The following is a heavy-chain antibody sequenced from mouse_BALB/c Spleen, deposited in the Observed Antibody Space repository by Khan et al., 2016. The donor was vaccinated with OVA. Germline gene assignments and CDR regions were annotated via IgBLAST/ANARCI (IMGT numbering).Heavy chain of an antibody. CDR3: ARKNDSDFDY. CDR2: INPHIGET. Sequence: VQLKQSGPELVKPGASVKISCKASGYSFTGYFMNWVMQSHGKSLEWIGRINPHIGETLYNQKFKGKATLTVDESSRTVHMELRSLASEDSAVYYCARKNDSDFDYWGQGTTLTVSS. J-gene: IGHJ2*01. CDR1: GYSFTGYF. V-gene: IGHV1-20*02.